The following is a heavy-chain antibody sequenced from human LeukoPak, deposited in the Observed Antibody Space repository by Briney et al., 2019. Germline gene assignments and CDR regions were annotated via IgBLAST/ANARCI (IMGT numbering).Heavy chain of an antibody. Sequence: GGSLRLSCAASGFTLSNYDMNWVRQAPGKGLEWVSSISRSSHVYYADSLKGRFTISRDNAKNSLYLQMNSLRAEDTAVYYCARIVILPVTIFGNHVDVWGLGTTVTVS. J-gene: IGHJ6*02. D-gene: IGHD2-2*01. CDR2: ISRSSHV. CDR3: ARIVILPVTIFGNHVDV. CDR1: GFTLSNYD. V-gene: IGHV3-69-1*02.